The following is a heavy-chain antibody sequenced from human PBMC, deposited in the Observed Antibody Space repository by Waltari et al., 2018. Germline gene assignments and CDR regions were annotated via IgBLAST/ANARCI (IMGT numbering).Heavy chain of an antibody. D-gene: IGHD6-19*01. V-gene: IGHV3-7*04. CDR1: GFTFSDYW. Sequence: EVQLVESGGGLAQPGESLRLTCAASGFTFSDYWMSWVRQAPGKGLEWVANIKQDGNEKFFGDCWKGRFTVSSVNAKNSLFLQMNSLRVEDTAGYYCVRGGVAVAGPDDYWGQGTLVTVSS. J-gene: IGHJ4*02. CDR2: IKQDGNEK. CDR3: VRGGVAVAGPDDY.